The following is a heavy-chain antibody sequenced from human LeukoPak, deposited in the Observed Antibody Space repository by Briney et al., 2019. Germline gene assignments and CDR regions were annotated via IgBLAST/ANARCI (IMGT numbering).Heavy chain of an antibody. V-gene: IGHV4-59*12. Sequence: SETLSLTCTVSGGSISSYYWNWIRQPPGKGLEWVGYIYYSGYTNYNPSLKSRVTISLDTSENQFSLKLSSVTAADTAVYYCARGFRGIRGVIQDYWGQGTLVTVSS. CDR1: GGSISSYY. CDR2: IYYSGYT. D-gene: IGHD3-10*01. J-gene: IGHJ4*02. CDR3: ARGFRGIRGVIQDY.